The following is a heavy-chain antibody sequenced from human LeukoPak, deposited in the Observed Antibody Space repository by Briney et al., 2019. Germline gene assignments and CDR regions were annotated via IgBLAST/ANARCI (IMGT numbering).Heavy chain of an antibody. D-gene: IGHD3-10*01. CDR1: GFTVGSNY. Sequence: GGSLRLSCAASGFTVGSNYMSWVRQAPGKGLEWVSVIYSGGSTYYADSVKGRFTISRDNSKNTLYLQMNSLRAEDTAVYYCARDSGDGPYNWFDPWGQGTLVTVSS. J-gene: IGHJ5*02. CDR3: ARDSGDGPYNWFDP. CDR2: IYSGGST. V-gene: IGHV3-66*01.